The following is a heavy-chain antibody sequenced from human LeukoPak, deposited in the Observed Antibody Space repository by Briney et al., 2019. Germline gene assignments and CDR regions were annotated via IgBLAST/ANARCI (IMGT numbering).Heavy chain of an antibody. D-gene: IGHD3-10*01. J-gene: IGHJ4*02. CDR1: GGSISSSSYY. CDR2: IYYSGST. V-gene: IGHV4-39*01. CDR3: ARSIYGSGSYYSPFDY. Sequence: SETLSLTCTVSGGSISSSSYYWGWIRQPPGKGLEWIGSIYYSGSTYYNPSLKSRVTISVDTSKNQFSLKLSSVTAADTAVYYCARSIYGSGSYYSPFDYWGQGTLVTVSS.